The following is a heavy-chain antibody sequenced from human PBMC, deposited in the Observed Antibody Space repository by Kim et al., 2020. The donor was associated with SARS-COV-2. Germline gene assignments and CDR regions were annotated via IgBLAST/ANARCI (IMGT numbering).Heavy chain of an antibody. D-gene: IGHD2-21*02. CDR2: IKQDGSEK. V-gene: IGHV3-7*01. J-gene: IGHJ6*02. CDR3: ARGPTYCGGDCYSVSGVYYYYGMDV. CDR1: GFTFSSYW. Sequence: GGSLRLSCAASGFTFSSYWMSWVRQAPGKGLEWVANIKQDGSEKYYVDSVKGRFTISRDNAKNSLYLQMNSLRAEDTAVYYCARGPTYCGGDCYSVSGVYYYYGMDVWGQGTTVTVSS.